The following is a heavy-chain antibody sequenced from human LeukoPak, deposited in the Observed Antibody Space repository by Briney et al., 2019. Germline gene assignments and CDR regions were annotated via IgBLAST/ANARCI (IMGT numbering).Heavy chain of an antibody. J-gene: IGHJ4*02. CDR1: GFTFSTYA. Sequence: GGSLRLSCAASGFTFSTYAMNWVRQARGKGLEWVGRILSKSEGGTADYSSPVKGRFTISRDDSKNTLYLQMDSLKTEDTAIYYCTTESYDRWGQGTLVTVSS. D-gene: IGHD3-22*01. V-gene: IGHV3-15*01. CDR2: ILSKSEGGTA. CDR3: TTESYDR.